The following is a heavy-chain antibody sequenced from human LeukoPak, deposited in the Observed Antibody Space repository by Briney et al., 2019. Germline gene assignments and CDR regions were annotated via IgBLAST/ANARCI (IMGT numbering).Heavy chain of an antibody. J-gene: IGHJ4*02. CDR1: GFTLSDYY. V-gene: IGHV3-11*01. Sequence: GSLRLSCAASGFTLSDYYKSWIRQAPGMGLEWVSYSSSSGSTIYYADSVKGRFAISRDNAKNSLYLQMNSLRAEDTAVYYCARRRDFIDYWGQGTLVTVSS. D-gene: IGHD3/OR15-3a*01. CDR3: ARRRDFIDY. CDR2: SSSSGSTI.